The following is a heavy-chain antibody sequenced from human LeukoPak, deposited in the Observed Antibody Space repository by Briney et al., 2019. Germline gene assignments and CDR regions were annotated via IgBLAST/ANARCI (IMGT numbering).Heavy chain of an antibody. CDR1: GGSISSSLYF. J-gene: IGHJ5*02. CDR2: IYYTGTT. Sequence: SETLSLTCSVSGGSISSSLYFWGWIRQPPGKGLEWIGNIYYTGTTYYKPSFNSRVTILVDTSKNQFSLKLRSVTAADTAVYYCARGKGFGGYDVGAYNWFDPWGQGTLVTVSS. CDR3: ARGKGFGGYDVGAYNWFDP. D-gene: IGHD5-12*01. V-gene: IGHV4-39*07.